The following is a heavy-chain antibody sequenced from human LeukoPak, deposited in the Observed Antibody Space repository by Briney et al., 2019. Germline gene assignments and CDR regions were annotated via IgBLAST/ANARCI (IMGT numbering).Heavy chain of an antibody. V-gene: IGHV3-48*03. CDR1: GFTFSSYE. CDR3: AKGGDLLTGYYKGFDY. Sequence: QPGGSLRLSCAASGFTFSSYEMNWVRQAPGKGLEWVSYIGGSGKVIYYADSVKGRFTISRDNAKNSLYLQMDSLRAEDTAFYYCAKGGDLLTGYYKGFDYWGQGTLVTVSS. J-gene: IGHJ4*02. CDR2: IGGSGKVI. D-gene: IGHD3-9*01.